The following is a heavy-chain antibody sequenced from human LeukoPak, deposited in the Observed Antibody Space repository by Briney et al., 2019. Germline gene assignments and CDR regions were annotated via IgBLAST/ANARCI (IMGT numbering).Heavy chain of an antibody. CDR1: GGSISSGDYY. V-gene: IGHV4-30-4*08. CDR2: IYYSGST. J-gene: IGHJ4*02. CDR3: ARGPHDTAYYFDQ. Sequence: SQTLSLTCTVSGGSISSGDYYWSWIRQPPGKGLEWIGYIYYSGSTFHNPSLKSRVTISVDTSKNQFSLKLSSVTAADTAVYYCARGPHDTAYYFDQWGQGTLVTVSS. D-gene: IGHD5-18*01.